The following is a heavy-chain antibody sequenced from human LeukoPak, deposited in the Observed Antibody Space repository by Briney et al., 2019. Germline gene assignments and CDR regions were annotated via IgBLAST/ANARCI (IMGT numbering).Heavy chain of an antibody. D-gene: IGHD1-26*01. Sequence: SVKVSCKASGGTFSSYAISWVRQAPGQGLEWMGGIIPIFGTANYAQKFQGRVTITADESTSTAYMELSSLRSEDTAVYYCARGDRIVGATTPIKFDYWGQGTLVTVSS. J-gene: IGHJ4*02. CDR3: ARGDRIVGATTPIKFDY. V-gene: IGHV1-69*13. CDR1: GGTFSSYA. CDR2: IIPIFGTA.